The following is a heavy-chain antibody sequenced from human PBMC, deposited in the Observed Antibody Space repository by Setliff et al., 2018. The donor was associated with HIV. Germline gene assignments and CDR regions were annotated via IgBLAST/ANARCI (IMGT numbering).Heavy chain of an antibody. J-gene: IGHJ5*02. CDR1: GYSISSGYY. Sequence: SETLSLTCAVSGYSISSGYYWGWIRQPPGKGLEWIGSIYHSGSTYYNPSLKSRVTISVDTSKNQFSLKLSSVAAADTAVYYCAKDIPGPAINSGRIKNWFDPWGEGTLVTV. D-gene: IGHD6-19*01. CDR2: IYHSGST. CDR3: AKDIPGPAINSGRIKNWFDP. V-gene: IGHV4-38-2*02.